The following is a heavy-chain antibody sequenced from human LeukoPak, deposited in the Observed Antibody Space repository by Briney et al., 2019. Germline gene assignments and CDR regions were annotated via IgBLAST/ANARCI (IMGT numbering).Heavy chain of an antibody. J-gene: IGHJ4*02. CDR3: AKSNYFDSGGYYFFDY. Sequence: PGGSLRLSCAASGFTFSKYAMTWVRQAPGKGLEWVSGISVSSGSTNYADSVKGRFTISRDNSKNTLYLQMNSLRAEDTAVYYCAKSNYFDSGGYYFFDYWGQGTLVTVSS. CDR2: ISVSSGST. CDR1: GFTFSKYA. D-gene: IGHD3-22*01. V-gene: IGHV3-23*01.